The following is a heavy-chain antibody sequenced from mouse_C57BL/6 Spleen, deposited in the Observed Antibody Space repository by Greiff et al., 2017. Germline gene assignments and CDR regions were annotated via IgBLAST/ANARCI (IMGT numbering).Heavy chain of an antibody. CDR1: GYAFSSYW. V-gene: IGHV1-80*01. D-gene: IGHD3-2*02. CDR3: ARLGAQARGMDY. J-gene: IGHJ4*01. CDR2: IYPGGGDT. Sequence: QVQLQQSGAELVKPGASVKISCKASGYAFSSYWMTWVKQRPGKGLEWIGQIYPGGGDTNYNGKFKGTATLTADKSSSTAYLQLSSLPSEDSAVXVCARLGAQARGMDYWGQGTLVTVSA.